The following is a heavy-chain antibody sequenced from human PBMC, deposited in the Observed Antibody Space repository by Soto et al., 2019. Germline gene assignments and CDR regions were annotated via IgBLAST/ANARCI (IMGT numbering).Heavy chain of an antibody. CDR1: GFTFSNAW. D-gene: IGHD3-22*01. Sequence: EVQLVESGGGLVKPGGSLRLSCAASGFTFSNAWMNWVRQAPGKGLEWVGRIKSKTDGGTTDYAAPVKGRFTISRDDSKNTPYLQMNSLKTEDTAVYYCTTEPPYDSSGYLDYWGQGTLVTVSS. CDR2: IKSKTDGGTT. J-gene: IGHJ4*02. CDR3: TTEPPYDSSGYLDY. V-gene: IGHV3-15*07.